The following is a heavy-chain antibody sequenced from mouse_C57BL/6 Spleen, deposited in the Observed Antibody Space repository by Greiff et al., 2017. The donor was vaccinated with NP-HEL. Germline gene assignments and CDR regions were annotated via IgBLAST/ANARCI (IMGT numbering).Heavy chain of an antibody. D-gene: IGHD1-1*01. CDR2: ILPSIGRT. V-gene: IGHV15-2*01. CDR1: DSEVFPIAY. Sequence: QVQLQQSGSELRSPGSSVKLSCKDFDSEVFPIAYMSWVRQKPGHGFEWIGGILPSIGRTIYGEKFEDKATLDADTLSNTAYLELNSLTSEDSAIYYCARRDYGSSFPYWYFDVWGTGTTVTVSS. CDR3: ARRDYGSSFPYWYFDV. J-gene: IGHJ1*03.